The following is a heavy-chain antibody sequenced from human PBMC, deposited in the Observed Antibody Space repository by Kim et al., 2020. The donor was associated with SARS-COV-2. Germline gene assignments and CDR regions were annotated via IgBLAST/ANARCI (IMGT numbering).Heavy chain of an antibody. CDR1: GGSISSGGYY. V-gene: IGHV4-31*03. D-gene: IGHD1-26*01. J-gene: IGHJ4*02. CDR3: ARDRGAEGFDY. CDR2: IYYSGST. Sequence: SETLSLTCTVSGGSISSGGYYLSWIRQHPGKGLEWIGYIYYSGSTYYNPSLKSRVNISVDTSKNQFSLKLSSVTAADTAVYYCARDRGAEGFDYWGQGTL.